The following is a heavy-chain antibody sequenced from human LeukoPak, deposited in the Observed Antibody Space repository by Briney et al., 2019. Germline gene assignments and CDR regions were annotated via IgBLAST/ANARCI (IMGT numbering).Heavy chain of an antibody. CDR2: IYTSGST. Sequence: PSETLSLTCTVSGGSISSSSYYWSWIRQPPGKGLEWIGRIYTSGSTNYNPSLKSRVTISVDTSKNQFSLKLSSLTAPDTAVYYCARDRRCSGGSCYSRGRNYYYYMDVWGTGTTVTVSS. CDR3: ARDRRCSGGSCYSRGRNYYYYMDV. V-gene: IGHV4-61*02. CDR1: GGSISSSSYY. J-gene: IGHJ6*03. D-gene: IGHD2-15*01.